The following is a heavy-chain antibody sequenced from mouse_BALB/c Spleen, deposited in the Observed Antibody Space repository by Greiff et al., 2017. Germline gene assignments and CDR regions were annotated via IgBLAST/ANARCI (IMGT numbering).Heavy chain of an antibody. V-gene: IGHV5-6*01. J-gene: IGHJ4*01. CDR1: GFTFSSYG. CDR3: ARQGITTGYYYAMDY. D-gene: IGHD2-4*01. CDR2: ISSGGSYT. Sequence: EVQGVESGGDLVKPGGSLKLSCAASGFTFSSYGMSWVRQTPDKRLEWVATISSGGSYTYYPDSVKGRFTISRENAKNTLYLQMSSLKSEDTAMYYCARQGITTGYYYAMDYWGQGTSVTVSS.